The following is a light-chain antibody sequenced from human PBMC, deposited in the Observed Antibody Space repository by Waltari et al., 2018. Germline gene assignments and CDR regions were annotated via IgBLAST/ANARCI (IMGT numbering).Light chain of an antibody. CDR2: GAS. CDR3: QQYGSSPL. J-gene: IGKJ2*01. V-gene: IGKV3-20*01. CDR1: QSVSSSY. Sequence: EIVLTQSPGTLSLSPGERATLSCRASQSVSSSYLAWYQQKPGPAPRLLIYGASSRATGIPDRFSGSGSGTDFTLTISRLEPEDFAVYYCQQYGSSPLFGQGTKLEIK.